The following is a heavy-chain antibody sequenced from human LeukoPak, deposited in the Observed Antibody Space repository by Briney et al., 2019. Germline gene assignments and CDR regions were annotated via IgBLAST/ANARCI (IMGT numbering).Heavy chain of an antibody. CDR2: IIPIFGTA. D-gene: IGHD3-10*01. V-gene: IGHV1-69*06. CDR1: GGTFSSYA. J-gene: IGHJ3*02. Sequence: GASVKVSCMASGGTFSSYAISWVRQAPGEGLEWMGGIIPIFGTANYAQKFQGRVTITADKSTSIAYMELSSLRSEDTAVYYCARAGSGWFGESDDAFDIWGQGTMVTVSS. CDR3: ARAGSGWFGESDDAFDI.